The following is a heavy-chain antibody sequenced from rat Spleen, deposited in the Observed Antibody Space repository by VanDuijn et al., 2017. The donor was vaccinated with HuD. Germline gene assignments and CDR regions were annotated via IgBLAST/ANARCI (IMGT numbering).Heavy chain of an antibody. D-gene: IGHD4-3*01. CDR1: GFTFNNYW. CDR3: ARPSARYSSGYSYYFEY. Sequence: VQLKESGPGLVQPSQTLSLTCTVSGFTFNNYWMTWIRQAPGKGLEWVASITNTGGSTYYPDSVKGRFTISRDNAKSTLYLQMNSLRSEDTATYYCARPSARYSSGYSYYFEYWGQGVMVTVSS. V-gene: IGHV5-31*01. CDR2: ITNTGGST. J-gene: IGHJ2*01.